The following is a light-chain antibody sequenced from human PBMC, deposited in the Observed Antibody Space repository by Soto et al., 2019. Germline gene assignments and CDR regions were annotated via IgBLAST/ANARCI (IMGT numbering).Light chain of an antibody. Sequence: EIVLTQSPGTLSLSPGERATLSCRASQSVSSSYLAWYQQKPGQAPRPLIYGASSRATGIPDRFSRSGSGTDFTLTISRLEPEDVAVYYCQQYGSSPWTFGQGTKVDIK. J-gene: IGKJ1*01. CDR1: QSVSSSY. CDR2: GAS. CDR3: QQYGSSPWT. V-gene: IGKV3-20*01.